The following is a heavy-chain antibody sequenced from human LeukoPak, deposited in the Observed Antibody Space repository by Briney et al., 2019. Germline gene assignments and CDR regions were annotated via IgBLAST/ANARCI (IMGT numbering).Heavy chain of an antibody. V-gene: IGHV4-59*08. CDR3: ARRTYYYGSGPSWFDP. Sequence: SETLSLTCTVSGGSISSTYWSWIRQPPGKGLEWIGFIYYNGGTNYNPSLKSRVTMSVATSKNQFSLQLTSVTAADTAVYYCARRTYYYGSGPSWFDPWGQGILVTVSS. CDR1: GGSISSTY. J-gene: IGHJ5*02. CDR2: IYYNGGT. D-gene: IGHD3-10*01.